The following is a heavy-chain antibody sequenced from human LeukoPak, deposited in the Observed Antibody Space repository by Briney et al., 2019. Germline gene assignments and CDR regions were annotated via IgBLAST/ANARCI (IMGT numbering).Heavy chain of an antibody. CDR3: ARVPAYCGDNCYSLYFDY. Sequence: GGSLRLSCAASGFTFSVHYMDWVRQTPGKGLEWVGRSRNKDNKYTTEYAASVKGRFTISRDESKSSLYLQMNSLTTEDTAVYYCARVPAYCGDNCYSLYFDYWGQGTLVTAPS. V-gene: IGHV3-72*01. CDR1: GFTFSVHY. D-gene: IGHD2-21*01. J-gene: IGHJ4*02. CDR2: SRNKDNKYTT.